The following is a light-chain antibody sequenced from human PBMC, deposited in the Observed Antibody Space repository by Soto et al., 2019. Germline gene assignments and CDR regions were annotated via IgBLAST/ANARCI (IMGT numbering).Light chain of an antibody. CDR2: EGT. V-gene: IGLV2-23*01. CDR3: CSYAGSSGWV. J-gene: IGLJ3*02. CDR1: SSDVGSDNL. Sequence: QSVLTQPASVSGSPGQSITISCTGTSSDVGSDNLVSWYQQHPGKAPKLMIYEGTKRPSGVSNRFSGSKSGNTASLTISGLQAEDEADYYCCSYAGSSGWVFGGGTKVTVL.